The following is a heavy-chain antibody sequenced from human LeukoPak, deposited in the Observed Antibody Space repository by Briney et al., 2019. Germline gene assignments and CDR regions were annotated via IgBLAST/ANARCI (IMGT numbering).Heavy chain of an antibody. Sequence: GRSLRLSCAASGFTFSSYAMHWVRQAPGKGLEWVAVISYDGSNKYYADSVKGRFTISRDNSKNTLYLQMNSLRAEDTAVYYCARDPITAMAIFDYWGQGTLVTVSS. CDR2: ISYDGSNK. D-gene: IGHD5-18*01. CDR1: GFTFSSYA. V-gene: IGHV3-30-3*01. CDR3: ARDPITAMAIFDY. J-gene: IGHJ4*02.